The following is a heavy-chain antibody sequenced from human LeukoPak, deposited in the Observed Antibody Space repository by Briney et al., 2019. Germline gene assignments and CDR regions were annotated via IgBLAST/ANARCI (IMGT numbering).Heavy chain of an antibody. J-gene: IGHJ4*02. CDR2: IWYDASNK. CDR1: GFTFSSYG. Sequence: GGSLRLSCAASGFTFSSYGMHWVRQAPGKGLEWVAVIWYDASNKYYADSVKGRFTISRDNSKNTLYLQMNSLRDDDTAVYYCVRGVGVSRFNYLDSWGQGTLVIVSS. CDR3: VRGVGVSRFNYLDS. V-gene: IGHV3-33*08. D-gene: IGHD6-13*01.